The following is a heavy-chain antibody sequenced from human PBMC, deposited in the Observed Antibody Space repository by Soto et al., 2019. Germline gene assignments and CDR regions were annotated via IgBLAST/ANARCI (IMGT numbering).Heavy chain of an antibody. D-gene: IGHD5-18*01. CDR2: ISSSGSTI. V-gene: IGHV3-48*03. CDR1: GFTFSSYE. J-gene: IGHJ6*02. Sequence: GSLRLSCAASGFTFSSYEMNWVRQAPGKGLEWVSYISSSGSTIYYADSVKGRFTISRDNAKNSLYLQMNSLRAEDTAVYYCARDSGTAMVTYYYYGMDVWGQGTTVTVPS. CDR3: ARDSGTAMVTYYYYGMDV.